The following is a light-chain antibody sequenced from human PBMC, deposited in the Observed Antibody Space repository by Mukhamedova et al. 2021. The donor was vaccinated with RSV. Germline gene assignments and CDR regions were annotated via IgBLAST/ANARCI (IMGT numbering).Light chain of an antibody. CDR1: QSVSSN. V-gene: IGKV3-15*01. CDR3: QQYNNWRT. CDR2: GAS. Sequence: ASQSVSSNLAWYQQKPGQAPRVLIYGASTRATGIPARFSGSGSGTEFTLTISSMQSEDFAVYYCQQYNNWRTFGQGTNVEIK. J-gene: IGKJ1*01.